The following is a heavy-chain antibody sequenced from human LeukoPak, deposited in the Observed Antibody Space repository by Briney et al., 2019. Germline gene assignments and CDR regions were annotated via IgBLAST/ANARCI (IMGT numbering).Heavy chain of an antibody. Sequence: KPSETLSLTCSVSGGSISGGSISGYHWSWIRQPPGKGLELIAYMHYSGSTYYNPSLKSRVTISVDTSKNQFSLKLSSVTVADTAVYYCARDAYCSSTSCYAASYASDAFDIWGQGTMVTVSS. CDR3: ARDAYCSSTSCYAASYASDAFDI. J-gene: IGHJ3*02. V-gene: IGHV4-31*03. D-gene: IGHD2-2*01. CDR2: MHYSGST. CDR1: GGSISGGSISGYH.